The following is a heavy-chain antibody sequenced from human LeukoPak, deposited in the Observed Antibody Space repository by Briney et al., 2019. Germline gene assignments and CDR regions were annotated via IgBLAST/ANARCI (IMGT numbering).Heavy chain of an antibody. V-gene: IGHV3-49*04. D-gene: IGHD1-7*01. CDR1: GFTFGDYA. Sequence: GGSLRLSCTASGFTFGDYAMSWVRQAPGKGLEWISFIRSKAYGGTTEYAASVKGRFTISRDDSKSIAYLQMNSLKTEDTAVYHCTPGYRSGTINPFFDYWGQGTLVTVSP. J-gene: IGHJ4*02. CDR2: IRSKAYGGTT. CDR3: TPGYRSGTINPFFDY.